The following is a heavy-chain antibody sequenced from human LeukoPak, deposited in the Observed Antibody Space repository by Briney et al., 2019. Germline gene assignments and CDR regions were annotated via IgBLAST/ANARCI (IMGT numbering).Heavy chain of an antibody. D-gene: IGHD2/OR15-2a*01. CDR2: FDPEDGET. J-gene: IGHJ6*03. Sequence: ASVKLSCKASGSTFTVYYMHWVRQAPGQGLEWMGGFDPEDGETIYAQKFQGRVTMTEDTSTDTAYMELSSLRSEDTAVYYCARTSYSTTRYMDVWGKGTTVTVSS. V-gene: IGHV1-24*01. CDR3: ARTSYSTTRYMDV. CDR1: GSTFTVYY.